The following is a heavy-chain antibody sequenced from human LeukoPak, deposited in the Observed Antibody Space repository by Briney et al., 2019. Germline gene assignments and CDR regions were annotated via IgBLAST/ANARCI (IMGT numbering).Heavy chain of an antibody. V-gene: IGHV3-74*01. CDR2: IISDVSST. D-gene: IGHD6-6*01. J-gene: IGHJ4*02. CDR3: ARDGISARPVDY. CDR1: GFTSTRYW. Sequence: PGGSLRLSCAASGFTSTRYWVHWVRHAPGKGRGWVSRIISDVSSTSYAHSLKGRFSLSTDKATNTPCIRINSLRAEDTAVYYCARDGISARPVDYWGQGTLVTVS.